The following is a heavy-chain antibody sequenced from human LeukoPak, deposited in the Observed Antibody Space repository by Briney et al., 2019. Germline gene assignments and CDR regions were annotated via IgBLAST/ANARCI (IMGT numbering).Heavy chain of an antibody. CDR3: ARDGIVGYGMDV. CDR2: IWYDESNK. Sequence: GGSLRLSCAASGFTFSSYGMHWVRQAPGKGLEWVAVIWYDESNKYYADSVKGRFTISRDNSKNTLSLQMNSLRDEDRAVYYCARDGIVGYGMDVWGQGTTVTVSS. D-gene: IGHD2-15*01. V-gene: IGHV3-33*01. J-gene: IGHJ6*02. CDR1: GFTFSSYG.